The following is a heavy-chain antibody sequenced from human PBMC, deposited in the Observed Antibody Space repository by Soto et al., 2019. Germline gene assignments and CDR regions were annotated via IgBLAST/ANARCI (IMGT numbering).Heavy chain of an antibody. Sequence: GGSLRLSCAASGFTFSSYSMNWVRQAPGKGLEWVSYISSSSSTIYYADSVKGRFTISRDNAKNSLYLQMNSLRDEDTAVYYCANAPGEWRGDYYYYGMDVWGQGTTVTVSS. CDR3: ANAPGEWRGDYYYYGMDV. CDR2: ISSSSSTI. V-gene: IGHV3-48*02. D-gene: IGHD3-10*01. J-gene: IGHJ6*02. CDR1: GFTFSSYS.